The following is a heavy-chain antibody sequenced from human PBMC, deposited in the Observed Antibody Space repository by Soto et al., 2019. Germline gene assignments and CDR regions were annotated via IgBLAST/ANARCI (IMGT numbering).Heavy chain of an antibody. J-gene: IGHJ6*02. CDR2: IYYSGTT. Sequence: SETLSLTCTVSGASITSGDYYWTWIRQPPEKGLEWIGYIYYSGTTYYNPSLKSRVSISLDTSKNRFSLQLTSVTAADTGVYYCALRFGTAWGQGTTVTVSS. D-gene: IGHD5-12*01. CDR3: ALRFGTA. CDR1: GASITSGDYY. V-gene: IGHV4-30-4*01.